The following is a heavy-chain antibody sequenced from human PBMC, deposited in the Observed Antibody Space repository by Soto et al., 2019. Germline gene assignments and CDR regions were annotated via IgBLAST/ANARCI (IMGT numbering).Heavy chain of an antibody. J-gene: IGHJ4*02. CDR3: ARGVVAATGMGY. D-gene: IGHD2-15*01. Sequence: ASVKVSYKASGYTFTSYDINWVRQATGQGLEWMGWMNPNSGNTGYAQKFQGRVTMTRNTSISTAYMELSSLRSEDTAVYYCARGVVAATGMGYWGQGTLVTVSS. V-gene: IGHV1-8*01. CDR1: GYTFTSYD. CDR2: MNPNSGNT.